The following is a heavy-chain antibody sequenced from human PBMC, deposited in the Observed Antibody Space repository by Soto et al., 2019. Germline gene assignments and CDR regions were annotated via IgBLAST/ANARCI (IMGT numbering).Heavy chain of an antibody. CDR2: ISSSSSYI. CDR3: AREGYNWNYKGDY. V-gene: IGHV3-21*01. Sequence: EVKLVESGGGPVKPGGSLRLSCAASGFTFSSYSMNWVRQAPGKGLEWVSSISSSSSYIYYADSVKGRFTISRDNAKISLYLQMNSLRAEDTAVYYCAREGYNWNYKGDYWGQGTLVTVSS. J-gene: IGHJ4*02. D-gene: IGHD1-7*01. CDR1: GFTFSSYS.